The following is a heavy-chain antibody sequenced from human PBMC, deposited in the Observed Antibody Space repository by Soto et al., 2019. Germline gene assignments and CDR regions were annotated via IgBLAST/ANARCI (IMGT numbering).Heavy chain of an antibody. Sequence: ASVKVSCKVSGYTLTELSMHWVRQAPGKGLEWMGGFDPEDGETIYAQKFQGRVTMTEDTSTDTAYMELSSLRSEDTAVYYCAKIWFGALLGEYYFHYWGQGTLVNVSS. CDR2: FDPEDGET. J-gene: IGHJ4*02. D-gene: IGHD3-10*01. CDR3: AKIWFGALLGEYYFHY. CDR1: GYTLTELS. V-gene: IGHV1-24*01.